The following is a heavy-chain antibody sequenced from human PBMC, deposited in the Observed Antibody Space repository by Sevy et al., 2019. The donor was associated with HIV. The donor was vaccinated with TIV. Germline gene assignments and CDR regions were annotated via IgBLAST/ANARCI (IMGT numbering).Heavy chain of an antibody. CDR2: IKSKTDGGTT. CDR3: TTPGVRGNYYSDYGMDV. V-gene: IGHV3-15*01. D-gene: IGHD3-10*01. Sequence: GGSLRLSCAASGFTFSNAWMSWVRQAPGKGLEWVGRIKSKTDGGTTDYAAPVKGRFTISRDDSKNTLYLQMNSLKTEDTAVYYCTTPGVRGNYYSDYGMDVWGQGTTVTVSS. CDR1: GFTFSNAW. J-gene: IGHJ6*02.